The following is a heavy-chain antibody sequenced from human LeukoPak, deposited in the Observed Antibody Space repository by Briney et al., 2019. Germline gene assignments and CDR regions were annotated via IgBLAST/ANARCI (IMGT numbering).Heavy chain of an antibody. J-gene: IGHJ4*02. Sequence: SETLSLTCTVSGYSISNGYYWGWIRQPPGKGLEWIGSIYHSGSTYYNPSLKSRVTISVDTSKNQFSLKLSSVTAADTAVYYCARFPRITMIVVVIPPDYWGQGTLVTVSS. CDR1: GYSISNGYY. CDR3: ARFPRITMIVVVIPPDY. D-gene: IGHD3-22*01. V-gene: IGHV4-38-2*02. CDR2: IYHSGST.